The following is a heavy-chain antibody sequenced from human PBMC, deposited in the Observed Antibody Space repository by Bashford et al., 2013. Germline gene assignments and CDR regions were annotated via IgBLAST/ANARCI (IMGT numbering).Heavy chain of an antibody. D-gene: IGHD4-11*01. CDR1: GFSLSTTRVG. V-gene: IGHV2-5*01. Sequence: SGPTLVKPTQTLTLTCTFSGFSLSTTRVGVGWIRQPPGKALEWLALIYWNDDKYHSPSLKSRLTITKDTSKNQVVLTMTNMDPMDTATYYCAYRTTLTDFDYWGQGTLVTVSS. J-gene: IGHJ4*02. CDR3: AYRTTLTDFDY. CDR2: IYWNDDK.